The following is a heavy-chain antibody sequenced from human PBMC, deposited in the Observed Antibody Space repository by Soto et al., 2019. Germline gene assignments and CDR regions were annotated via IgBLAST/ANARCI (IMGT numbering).Heavy chain of an antibody. CDR3: ARGVAIRLRSYSSGWHYYFDY. J-gene: IGHJ4*02. CDR1: GFTFNTYA. V-gene: IGHV3-30-3*01. Sequence: QVQLVESGGGVGQPGRSLRLSCAASGFTFNTYATYWVRQAPGKGLDWVAVISYDGITQYYADSLKGRFTISRDNSKNTLYLQMNRLIPEDTAVYYCARGVAIRLRSYSSGWHYYFDYWGQGTLVTVSS. D-gene: IGHD6-19*01. CDR2: ISYDGITQ.